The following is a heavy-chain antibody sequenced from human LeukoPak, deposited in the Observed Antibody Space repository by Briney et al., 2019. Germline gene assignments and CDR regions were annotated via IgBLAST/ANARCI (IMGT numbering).Heavy chain of an antibody. V-gene: IGHV3-21*06. CDR2: ISSTSTYI. Sequence: GGSLRLSCVASGSSFSSYSMNWVRQAPGKGLEWVSSISSTSTYIYYTDSVKGRFTISRDNAKNSLYLQMDSLRAEDTAVYYCARDPSAVPTAVNWFDPWGQGTLVTVSS. J-gene: IGHJ5*02. D-gene: IGHD2-2*01. CDR1: GSSFSSYS. CDR3: ARDPSAVPTAVNWFDP.